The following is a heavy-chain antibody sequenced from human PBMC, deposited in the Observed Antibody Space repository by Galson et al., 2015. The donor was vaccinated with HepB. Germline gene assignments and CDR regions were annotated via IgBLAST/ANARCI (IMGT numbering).Heavy chain of an antibody. Sequence: SLRLSCAASGFTFSSYWMRWVRQAPGTGLEWVATIKQDGTEKSYVESVKGRFTLPRDNSKTSLYLQMNSLRAEDTAVYYCARRSRGGGSKFDYWGQGTLVTVSS. CDR1: GFTFSSYW. V-gene: IGHV3-7*01. D-gene: IGHD3-16*01. CDR2: IKQDGTEK. CDR3: ARRSRGGGSKFDY. J-gene: IGHJ4*02.